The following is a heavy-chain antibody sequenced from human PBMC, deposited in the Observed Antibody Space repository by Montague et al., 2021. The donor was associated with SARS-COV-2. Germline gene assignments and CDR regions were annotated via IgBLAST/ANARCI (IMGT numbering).Heavy chain of an antibody. D-gene: IGHD3-16*02. CDR2: ISYSATS. CDR3: ARLGITLGGVIVIRYYFDF. J-gene: IGHJ4*02. CDR1: GASRSTKNYY. Sequence: SETLSLTCTFSGASRSTKNYYWGWIRQPPGKGLEWIGSISYSATSYSNPSLKSRGTMSVDPSRNQLSLNLSSVTVADTAVYYCARLGITLGGVIVIRYYFDFWGQGTLVTVSS. V-gene: IGHV4-39*01.